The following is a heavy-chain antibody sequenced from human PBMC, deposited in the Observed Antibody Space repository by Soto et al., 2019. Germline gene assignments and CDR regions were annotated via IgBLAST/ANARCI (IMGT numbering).Heavy chain of an antibody. Sequence: PGESLKISCKGSGYSFTSYWIGWVRQMPGKGLEWMGIIYPGDSDTRYSPSFQGQVTISADNSISTAYLQWSSLKASDTAMYYCARTRAAAVYDAFDIWGQGTMVAVSS. CDR2: IYPGDSDT. CDR3: ARTRAAAVYDAFDI. V-gene: IGHV5-51*01. CDR1: GYSFTSYW. J-gene: IGHJ3*02. D-gene: IGHD6-13*01.